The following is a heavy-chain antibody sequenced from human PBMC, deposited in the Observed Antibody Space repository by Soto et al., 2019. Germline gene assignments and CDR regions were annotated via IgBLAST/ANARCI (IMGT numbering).Heavy chain of an antibody. J-gene: IGHJ4*02. Sequence: QVQLQESDPGLVKPSQTLSLTCTVSSGSISSGGYYWSWIRQHPGKGLEWIGYIYYSGITYYNPSRESRVXXXVXXSKNQFSLKLSSVTAADTAVYYCARWPQLEPRFDYWGQGTLVTVSS. CDR1: SGSISSGGYY. V-gene: IGHV4-31*03. CDR3: ARWPQLEPRFDY. CDR2: IYYSGIT. D-gene: IGHD1-1*01.